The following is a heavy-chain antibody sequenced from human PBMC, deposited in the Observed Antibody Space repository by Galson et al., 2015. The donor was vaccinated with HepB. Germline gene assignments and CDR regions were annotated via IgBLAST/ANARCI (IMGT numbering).Heavy chain of an antibody. CDR3: ARYLEAGEPLGCDY. CDR2: ISSSGSTI. D-gene: IGHD7-27*01. CDR1: GFTFRDSY. J-gene: IGHJ4*02. Sequence: SLRLSCAASGFTFRDSYLSWTRQAQGKGLEWVSYISSSGSTINYADSVKGRFTISRDNAKNSLYLQMNSLRAEDTAVYYCARYLEAGEPLGCDYWGQGTLVTVSS. V-gene: IGHV3-11*01.